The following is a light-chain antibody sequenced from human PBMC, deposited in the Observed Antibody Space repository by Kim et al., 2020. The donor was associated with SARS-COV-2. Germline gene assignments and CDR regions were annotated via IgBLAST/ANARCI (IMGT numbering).Light chain of an antibody. CDR1: SSNIGADYD. CDR2: SNS. J-gene: IGLJ3*02. Sequence: QSVLTQPPSVSGAPVQRVTISCTGSSSNIGADYDVHWYQYLPGTVPKLLIYSNSNRPSGVPDRFSASKSGTSASLAINGLQAEDEADYYCQSYDSSLSGWVFGGGTQRTVL. V-gene: IGLV1-40*01. CDR3: QSYDSSLSGWV.